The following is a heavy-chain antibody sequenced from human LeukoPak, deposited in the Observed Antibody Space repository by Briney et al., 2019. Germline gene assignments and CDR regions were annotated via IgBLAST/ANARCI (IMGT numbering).Heavy chain of an antibody. V-gene: IGHV1-8*01. D-gene: IGHD6-13*01. CDR2: MNPNSGNT. CDR1: GYTFTSYD. J-gene: IGHJ6*02. Sequence: ASVKVSCKASGYTFTSYDINWVRQATGQGLGWLGWMNPNSGNTGYAQKFQGRVTMTRNTSISTAYMELSSLRSEDTAVYYCARVGYSSSWTYYYYGMDVWGQGTTVTVSS. CDR3: ARVGYSSSWTYYYYGMDV.